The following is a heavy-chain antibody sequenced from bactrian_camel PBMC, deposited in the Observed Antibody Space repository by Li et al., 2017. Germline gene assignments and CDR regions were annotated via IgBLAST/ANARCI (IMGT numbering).Heavy chain of an antibody. V-gene: IGHV3S1*01. CDR2: TYTGDGRT. D-gene: IGHD6*01. CDR1: KYRYTSYC. Sequence: HVQLVESGGGSVQAGGSLRLSCAASKYRYTSYCMAWFRQAPGNEREGVAITYTGDGRTFYADSVKGRFTISQDNAKGTVYLQMNSLKPEDTAMYYCAADTRPGGSWYCPALDDVDEYNDWGQGTQVTVS. J-gene: IGHJ4*01. CDR3: AADTRPGGSWYCPALDDVDEYND.